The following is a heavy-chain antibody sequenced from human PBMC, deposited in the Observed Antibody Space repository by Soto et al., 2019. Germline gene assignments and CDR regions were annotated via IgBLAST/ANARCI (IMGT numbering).Heavy chain of an antibody. J-gene: IGHJ5*02. Sequence: ASVKGSCKGAGYTFTAYARHWVRQAPGQRLEWMGWINAGNGNTKYSQSFQGRVTITRDTSANTAYMELSSLRSEDTAVYYCAREVPVVMPTCFAPWGQGTLVTVSS. V-gene: IGHV1-3*01. D-gene: IGHD2-2*01. CDR2: INAGNGNT. CDR1: GYTFTAYA. CDR3: AREVPVVMPTCFAP.